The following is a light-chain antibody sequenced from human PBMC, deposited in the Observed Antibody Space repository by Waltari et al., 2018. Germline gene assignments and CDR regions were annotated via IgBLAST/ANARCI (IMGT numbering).Light chain of an antibody. Sequence: DIQMTQSPSSLSASVGDRVTITCRASQSINSHLNWYQQKLGKVPKLVIFGASILQRGVPSRLRGSGSGTDFTLTINSLQPEDCATYYCQQSYITPPVTFGGGTKVEIK. CDR2: GAS. CDR1: QSINSH. J-gene: IGKJ4*01. V-gene: IGKV1-39*01. CDR3: QQSYITPPVT.